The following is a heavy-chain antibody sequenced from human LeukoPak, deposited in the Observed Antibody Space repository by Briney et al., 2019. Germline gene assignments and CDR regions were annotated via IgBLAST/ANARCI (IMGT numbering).Heavy chain of an antibody. CDR3: AKDIYREYSSSWVIDY. CDR2: ISWNSGGR. D-gene: IGHD6-13*01. Sequence: GGSLRLSCAASGFTFDDYAMHWVRQPPGKGLEWVSGISWNSGGRAYADSVKGRFTISRDIAKNSLYLQMNSPRAEDTALYYCAKDIYREYSSSWVIDYWGQGTLVTVSS. CDR1: GFTFDDYA. J-gene: IGHJ4*02. V-gene: IGHV3-9*01.